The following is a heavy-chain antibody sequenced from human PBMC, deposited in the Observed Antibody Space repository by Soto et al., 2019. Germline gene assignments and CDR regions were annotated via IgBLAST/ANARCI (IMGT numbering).Heavy chain of an antibody. V-gene: IGHV1-2*04. CDR2: INPNSGGT. D-gene: IGHD2-2*01. CDR3: ARDKGYCISTSCYDYGMDV. CDR1: GYTFTSYY. Sequence: ASVKVSCKASGYTFTSYYMHWVRQAPGQGLEWMGWINPNSGGTNYAQKFQGWVTMTRDTSISTAYMELSRLRSDDTAVYYCARDKGYCISTSCYDYGMDVWGQGTTVTVSS. J-gene: IGHJ6*02.